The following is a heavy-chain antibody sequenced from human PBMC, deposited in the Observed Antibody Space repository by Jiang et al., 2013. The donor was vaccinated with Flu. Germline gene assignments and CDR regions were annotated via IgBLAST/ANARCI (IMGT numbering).Heavy chain of an antibody. CDR2: IYSGGST. CDR3: ARDLRGAEPKYYYGMDV. J-gene: IGHJ6*02. Sequence: QLVESGGGLVQPGGSLRLSCAASGFTVSSNYMSWVRQAPGKGLEWVSVIYSGGSTYYADSVKGRFTISRDNSKNTLYLQMNSLRAEDTAVYYCARDLRGAEPKYYYGMDVWGQGATVTVSS. D-gene: IGHD3-10*01. CDR1: GFTVSSNY. V-gene: IGHV3-66*01.